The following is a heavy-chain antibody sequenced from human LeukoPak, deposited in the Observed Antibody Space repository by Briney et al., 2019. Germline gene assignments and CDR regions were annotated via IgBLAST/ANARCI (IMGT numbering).Heavy chain of an antibody. CDR2: ISGSGGST. D-gene: IGHD5-12*01. V-gene: IGHV3-23*01. Sequence: TGGSLRLSCAASGFTFSSYAMSWVRQAPGKGLEWVSAISGSGGSTYYADSVKGRFTISRDKSKNTLYLQMNSLRAEDTAVYYCAKGGYSGYDRALDYWGQGTLVTVSS. J-gene: IGHJ4*02. CDR1: GFTFSSYA. CDR3: AKGGYSGYDRALDY.